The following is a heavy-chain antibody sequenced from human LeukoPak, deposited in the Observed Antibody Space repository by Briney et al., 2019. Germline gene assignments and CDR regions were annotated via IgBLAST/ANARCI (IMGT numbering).Heavy chain of an antibody. D-gene: IGHD6-19*01. Sequence: SETLSLTCTVSGGSISSYYWSWIRQPPGKGLEWIGYIYYSGSTNYNPSLKSRVTISVDTSKNQFSLKLSSVTAADTAVYYCARDGSGWHYWGQGTLVTVSS. CDR2: IYYSGST. CDR1: GGSISSYY. CDR3: ARDGSGWHY. J-gene: IGHJ4*02. V-gene: IGHV4-59*01.